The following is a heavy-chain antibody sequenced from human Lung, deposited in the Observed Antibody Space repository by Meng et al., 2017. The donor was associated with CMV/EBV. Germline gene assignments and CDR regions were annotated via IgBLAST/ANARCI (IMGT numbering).Heavy chain of an antibody. CDR1: GGTFSSYA. CDR3: ARTPGDCSSTSCLGGYYYGMDV. CDR2: IIPIFGTA. Sequence: XVXVSXXASGGTFSSYAISWVRQAPGQGLEWMGGIIPIFGTANYAQKFQGRVTITTDESTSTAYMELSSLRSEDTAVYYCARTPGDCSSTSCLGGYYYGMDVWGQGTTVXVSS. V-gene: IGHV1-69*05. J-gene: IGHJ6*02. D-gene: IGHD2-2*01.